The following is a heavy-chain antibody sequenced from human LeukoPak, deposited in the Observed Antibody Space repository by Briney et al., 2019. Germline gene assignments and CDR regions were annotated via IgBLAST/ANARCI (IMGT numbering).Heavy chain of an antibody. D-gene: IGHD5-18*01. J-gene: IGHJ4*02. V-gene: IGHV1-2*02. CDR2: INPNSGGT. CDR1: GYTFTGYY. Sequence: ASVKVSCKASGYTFTGYYMHWVRQAPGQGLEWMGWINPNSGGTNYAQKFQGRVTMTGDTSISTAYMELSRLRSDDTAVYYCARDQGTATSHAFDYWGQGTLVTVSS. CDR3: ARDQGTATSHAFDY.